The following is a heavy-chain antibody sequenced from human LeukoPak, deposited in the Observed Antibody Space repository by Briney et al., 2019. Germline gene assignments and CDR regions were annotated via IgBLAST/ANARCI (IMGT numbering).Heavy chain of an antibody. CDR3: AKASGSYGSNAFDI. CDR1: GLTFSSYG. V-gene: IGHV3-30*02. J-gene: IGHJ3*02. CDR2: IRYDGSNK. D-gene: IGHD1-26*01. Sequence: GGSLRLSCAASGLTFSSYGMHWVRQAPGKGLEWVAFIRYDGSNKYYADSVKGRFTISRDNSKNTLYLQMNSLRAEDTAVYYCAKASGSYGSNAFDIWGQGTMVTVSS.